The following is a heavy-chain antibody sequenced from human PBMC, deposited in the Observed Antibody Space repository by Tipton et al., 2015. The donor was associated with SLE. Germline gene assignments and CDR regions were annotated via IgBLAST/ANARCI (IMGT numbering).Heavy chain of an antibody. D-gene: IGHD5-18*01. J-gene: IGHJ4*02. V-gene: IGHV3-7*01. Sequence: SLRLSCAASGFTFSSYWMSWVRQAPGKGLEWVANIKQDGSEKYYVDSVKGRSTLSRDNAKNSLYLQMNSLRAGDTAVYYCVREGDTAFDYWGQGTLVTVSS. CDR1: GFTFSSYW. CDR3: VREGDTAFDY. CDR2: IKQDGSEK.